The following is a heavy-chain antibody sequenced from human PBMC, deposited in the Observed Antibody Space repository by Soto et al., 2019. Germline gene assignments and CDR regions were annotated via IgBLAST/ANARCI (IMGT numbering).Heavy chain of an antibody. Sequence: QVQLQESGPGLVKPSQTLSLTCTVSGGSISSGGYYWSWIRQHPGKGLEWIGYIYYSGSTYYNPSLKSRVXXSXDXXKNQFSLKLSSVTAADTAVYYCAREGSAAGHWFDPWGQGTLVTVSS. CDR1: GGSISSGGYY. CDR2: IYYSGST. V-gene: IGHV4-31*03. CDR3: AREGSAAGHWFDP. D-gene: IGHD6-13*01. J-gene: IGHJ5*02.